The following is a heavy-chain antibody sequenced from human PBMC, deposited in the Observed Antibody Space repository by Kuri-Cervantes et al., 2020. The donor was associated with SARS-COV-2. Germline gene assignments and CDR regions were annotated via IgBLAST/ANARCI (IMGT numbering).Heavy chain of an antibody. CDR1: GGSISSGGYS. Sequence: LRLSCAVSGGSISSGGYSWSWIRQPPGKGLEWIGYIYHSGSTYYNPSLKGRVTISVDRSKNQFSLKLSSVTAADTAVYYCARELVVPAATGYYYYGMDDWGQGTTVTVSS. J-gene: IGHJ6*02. D-gene: IGHD2-2*01. V-gene: IGHV4-30-2*01. CDR2: IYHSGST. CDR3: ARELVVPAATGYYYYGMDD.